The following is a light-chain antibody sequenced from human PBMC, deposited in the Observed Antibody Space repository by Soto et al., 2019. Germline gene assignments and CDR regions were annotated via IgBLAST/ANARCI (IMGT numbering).Light chain of an antibody. CDR2: AAS. V-gene: IGKV3-20*01. CDR1: QSVSSSY. J-gene: IGKJ3*01. Sequence: EIVLTQSPGTLSLSPGERATLSCRASQSVSSSYLAWYQQKPGQAPRLLIYAASSRATGIPDRFSGSESGTDVTLTISRLEPEDFAVYYCQQYGSSLFTFGPGTKVDIK. CDR3: QQYGSSLFT.